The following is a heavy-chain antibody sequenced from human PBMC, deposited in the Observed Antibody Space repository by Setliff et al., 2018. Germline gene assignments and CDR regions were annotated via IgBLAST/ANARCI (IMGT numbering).Heavy chain of an antibody. Sequence: SETLSLTCTVSGGSISSSSYYWGWIRQPPGKGLEWIGSIYYSGSTYYNPSLKSRVTISVDTSKNQFSLKLSPVTAADTAVYYCARVGASEIVAGLYGLDVWGQGTTVTVSS. J-gene: IGHJ6*02. V-gene: IGHV4-39*07. CDR2: IYYSGST. D-gene: IGHD3-16*01. CDR1: GGSISSSSYY. CDR3: ARVGASEIVAGLYGLDV.